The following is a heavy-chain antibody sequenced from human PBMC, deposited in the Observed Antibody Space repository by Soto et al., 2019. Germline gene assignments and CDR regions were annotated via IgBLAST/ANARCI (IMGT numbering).Heavy chain of an antibody. J-gene: IGHJ4*02. CDR3: AKALGYSSSWYFDY. CDR1: GFTFSSYA. CDR2: ISGSGGST. D-gene: IGHD6-13*01. V-gene: IGHV3-23*01. Sequence: GGSLRLSCAASGFTFSSYAMSWVRQAPGKGLEWASAISGSGGSTYYADSVKGRFTISRDNSKNTLYLQMNSLRAEDSAVYYCAKALGYSSSWYFDYWGQGTLATVSS.